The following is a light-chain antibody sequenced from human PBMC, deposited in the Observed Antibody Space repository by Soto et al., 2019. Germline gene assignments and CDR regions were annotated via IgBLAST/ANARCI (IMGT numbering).Light chain of an antibody. V-gene: IGKV1-5*03. J-gene: IGKJ1*01. CDR3: QQYNSLWM. CDR1: QSVSSW. CDR2: KAS. Sequence: DIQMTQSPTTLSASVGDRVTITCRASQSVSSWLAWYHQKPGKAPKLLIYKASSLESGVPSRFSGSGSGTEFTLTISSLQPDDFATYYCQQYNSLWMFGQGTKVDTK.